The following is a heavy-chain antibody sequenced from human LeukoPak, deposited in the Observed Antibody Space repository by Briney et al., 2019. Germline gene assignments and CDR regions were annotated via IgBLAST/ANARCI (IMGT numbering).Heavy chain of an antibody. Sequence: GASVKVSCKASGYTFTSYYMHWVRQAPGQGLEWMGIINPSGGSTSYAQKFQGRVTMTRDTSTSTVYMELSSLRAEDTAVYYCAKRSGRIDYMDVWGKGTTVTVSS. J-gene: IGHJ6*03. CDR1: GYTFTSYY. D-gene: IGHD3-10*01. V-gene: IGHV1-46*01. CDR3: AKRSGRIDYMDV. CDR2: INPSGGST.